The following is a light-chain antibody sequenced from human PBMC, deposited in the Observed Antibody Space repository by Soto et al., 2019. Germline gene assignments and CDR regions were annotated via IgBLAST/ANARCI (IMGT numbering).Light chain of an antibody. Sequence: EIVMTQSPVTLSVSPGERATLSCRAGQSVSSNLAWYQQKPGQAPRLLIYGASTRATGIPARFTGSGSGTEFNLTISSLQFDDSAVYYCQQYNNWWTFGQGTKVEIK. CDR3: QQYNNWWT. V-gene: IGKV3-15*01. J-gene: IGKJ1*01. CDR2: GAS. CDR1: QSVSSN.